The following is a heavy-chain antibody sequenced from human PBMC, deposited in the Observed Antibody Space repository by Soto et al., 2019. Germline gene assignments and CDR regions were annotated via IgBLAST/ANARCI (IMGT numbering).Heavy chain of an antibody. Sequence: QLQLQESGPGLVKPSETLSLTCTVSGGSISSSSYYWGWIRQPPGKGLEWIGSIYYSGSTYYNPSLKSRVTISVDTSKNQFSLKLSSVTAADTAVYYCASRIAVAGTYYYGMDVWGQGTTVTVSS. CDR1: GGSISSSSYY. CDR3: ASRIAVAGTYYYGMDV. D-gene: IGHD6-19*01. J-gene: IGHJ6*02. V-gene: IGHV4-39*01. CDR2: IYYSGST.